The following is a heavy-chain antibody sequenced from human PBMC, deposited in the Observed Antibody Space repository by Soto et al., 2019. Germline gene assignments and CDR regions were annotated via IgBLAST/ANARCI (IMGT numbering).Heavy chain of an antibody. CDR3: AKDLFLVRGGTGYYGMDV. D-gene: IGHD3-10*01. J-gene: IGHJ6*02. V-gene: IGHV3-30*18. CDR2: ISYDGSNK. Sequence: GGSLRLSCAASGLTFSSYGMHWVRQAPGKGLEWVAVISYDGSNKYYADSVKGRFTISRDNSKNTLYLQMNSLRAEDTAVYYCAKDLFLVRGGTGYYGMDVWGQGTTVTVSS. CDR1: GLTFSSYG.